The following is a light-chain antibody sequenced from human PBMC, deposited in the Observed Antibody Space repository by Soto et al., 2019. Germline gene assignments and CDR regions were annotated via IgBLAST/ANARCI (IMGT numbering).Light chain of an antibody. Sequence: DVQMTQSPSTVSASVGDRVTITCRASQNIDSWLAWYQQKPGKAPKVLIYKASTLESGVPSRFSGSRSGTEFTLTINNLQPDDFATYHRQQYNTYFRTFGQGTKVEIK. J-gene: IGKJ1*01. CDR1: QNIDSW. CDR2: KAS. V-gene: IGKV1-5*03. CDR3: QQYNTYFRT.